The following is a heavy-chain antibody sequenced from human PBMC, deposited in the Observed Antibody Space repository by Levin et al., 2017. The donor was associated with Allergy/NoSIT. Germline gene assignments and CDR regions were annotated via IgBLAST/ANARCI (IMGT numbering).Heavy chain of an antibody. CDR2: INPNSGGT. V-gene: IGHV1-2*06. D-gene: IGHD2-15*01. CDR1: GYTFTGYY. Sequence: ASVKVSCKASGYTFTGYYMHWVRQAPGQGLEWMGRINPNSGGTNYAQKFQGRVTMTRDTSISTAYMELSRLRSDDTAVYYCAREDIVGPNWFDPWGQGTLVTVSS. CDR3: AREDIVGPNWFDP. J-gene: IGHJ5*02.